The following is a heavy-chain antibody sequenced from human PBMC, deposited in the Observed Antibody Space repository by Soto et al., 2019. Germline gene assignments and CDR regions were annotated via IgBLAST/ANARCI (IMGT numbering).Heavy chain of an antibody. J-gene: IGHJ4*02. Sequence: GGSLRLSCAASGFTFSSYAMSWVRQAPGKGLEWVSAISGSGGSTYYADSVKGRFPISRGNSKNTLYLKMNSLRAEDTGVYYSAKAPYYYDSSGLLPLYFDYWGQGTLVTVSS. D-gene: IGHD3-22*01. CDR3: AKAPYYYDSSGLLPLYFDY. CDR1: GFTFSSYA. CDR2: ISGSGGST. V-gene: IGHV3-23*01.